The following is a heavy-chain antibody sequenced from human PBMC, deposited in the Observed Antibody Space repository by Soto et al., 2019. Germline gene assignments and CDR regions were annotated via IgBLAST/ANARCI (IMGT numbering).Heavy chain of an antibody. D-gene: IGHD3-3*01. V-gene: IGHV1-69*01. J-gene: IGHJ6*02. CDR1: GGTFSSYA. Sequence: QVQLVQSGAEVKKPGSSVKVSCKASGGTFSSYAISWVRQAPGQGLEWMGGIIPIFGTANYAQKFQGRVTITADESTSTAYMELSSLRSEDTAVYYCGSTYYVFWSAGGGMDVWGQGTTVTVSS. CDR3: GSTYYVFWSAGGGMDV. CDR2: IIPIFGTA.